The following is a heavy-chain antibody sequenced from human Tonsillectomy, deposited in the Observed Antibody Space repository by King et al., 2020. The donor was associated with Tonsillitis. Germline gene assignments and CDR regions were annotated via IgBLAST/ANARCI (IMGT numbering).Heavy chain of an antibody. V-gene: IGHV3-30-3*01. CDR1: KFTFSSYA. CDR3: AGFDSGGYYGGFDY. J-gene: IGHJ4*02. D-gene: IGHD3-22*01. Sequence: VQLVESGGGVVQPGTSLRLSCAASKFTFSSYAMHWVRQAPGKGLEWVAVISSDGSNIHYADSVKGRFTISRDNSKNTLYLQMNSLRAEDTAVYYCAGFDSGGYYGGFDYWGQGTLVTVSA. CDR2: ISSDGSNI.